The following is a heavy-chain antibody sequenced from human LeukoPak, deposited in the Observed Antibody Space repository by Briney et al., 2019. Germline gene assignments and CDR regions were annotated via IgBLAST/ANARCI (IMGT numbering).Heavy chain of an antibody. J-gene: IGHJ4*02. D-gene: IGHD6-13*01. CDR3: TLNPVAAAGDH. V-gene: IGHV3-7*01. CDR2: IKPDGSVG. CDR1: GFTFSNYW. Sequence: GSLRLSCAASGFTFSNYWMTWVRQAPGKGLEWVANIKPDGSVGYYVDSVRGRFIISRDNAGNSLYLQMNSLRVEDTAVYYCTLNPVAAAGDHWGQGTLVIVSS.